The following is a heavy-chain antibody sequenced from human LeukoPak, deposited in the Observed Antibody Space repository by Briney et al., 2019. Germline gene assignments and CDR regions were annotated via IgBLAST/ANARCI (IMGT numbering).Heavy chain of an antibody. CDR3: ARGSYPLGGLWFAWFDP. CDR2: IYDSGST. D-gene: IGHD3-10*01. V-gene: IGHV4-39*07. J-gene: IGHJ5*02. CDR1: GDSINSNNYY. Sequence: PSETLSLTCTVSGDSINSNNYYWGWIRQPPGKGLEWIGSIYDSGSTYYNPSLKSRVTISVDTFKNQFSLKLSSVTAADTAVYYCARGSYPLGGLWFAWFDPWGQGTLVTVSS.